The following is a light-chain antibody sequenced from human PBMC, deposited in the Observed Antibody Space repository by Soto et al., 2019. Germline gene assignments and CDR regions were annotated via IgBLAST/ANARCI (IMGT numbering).Light chain of an antibody. CDR3: LQDYNFPRT. CDR1: HGIRND. CDR2: AAS. J-gene: IGKJ1*01. V-gene: IGKV1-6*01. Sequence: AIQMTQSPSSLSASVGDRVTITCRASHGIRNDLGWYQQKPGKAPKLLIYAASSLQSGVPSRFSGSGSGTDFTLTISRLQPEDFATYYCLQDYNFPRTFGQGTKVEIK.